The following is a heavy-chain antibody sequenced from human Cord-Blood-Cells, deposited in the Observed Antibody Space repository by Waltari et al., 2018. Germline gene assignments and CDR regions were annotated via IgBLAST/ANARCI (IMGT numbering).Heavy chain of an antibody. D-gene: IGHD3-10*01. CDR2: INAGNGNT. CDR3: ARPRGVDAFDI. Sequence: QVQLVQSGAEGKQPGASVKVSSTASGYTFTSDAMHWVRQAPGQRLEWMGWINAGNGNTKYSQKFQGRVTITRDTSASTAYMELSSLRSEDTAVYYCARPRGVDAFDIWGQGTMVTVSS. V-gene: IGHV1-3*01. J-gene: IGHJ3*02. CDR1: GYTFTSDA.